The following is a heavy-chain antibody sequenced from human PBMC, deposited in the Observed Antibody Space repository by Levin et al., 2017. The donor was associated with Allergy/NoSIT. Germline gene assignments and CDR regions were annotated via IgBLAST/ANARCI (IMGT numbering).Heavy chain of an antibody. V-gene: IGHV4-39*01. Sequence: SQTLSLTCTVSGGSISSSSYYWGWIRQPPGKGLEWIGSIYYSGSTYYNPSLKSRVTISVDTSKNQFSLKLSSVTAADTAVYYCARLIAAAGGVDYWGQGTLVTVSS. J-gene: IGHJ4*02. CDR3: ARLIAAAGGVDY. CDR2: IYYSGST. D-gene: IGHD6-13*01. CDR1: GGSISSSSYY.